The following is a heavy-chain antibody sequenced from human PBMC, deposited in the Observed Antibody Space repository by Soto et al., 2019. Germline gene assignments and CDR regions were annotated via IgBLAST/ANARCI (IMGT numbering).Heavy chain of an antibody. CDR3: ARKPGELLGDYYYYGMDV. Sequence: QVQLVQSGAEVKKPGSSVKVSCKASGGTFSSYTISWVRQAPGQGLEWMGRIIPILGIANYAQKFQGRVTIIADKSTSTAYMELSSLRSEDTALYYSARKPGELLGDYYYYGMDVWGQGTTVTVSS. D-gene: IGHD3-10*01. CDR1: GGTFSSYT. CDR2: IIPILGIA. J-gene: IGHJ6*02. V-gene: IGHV1-69*02.